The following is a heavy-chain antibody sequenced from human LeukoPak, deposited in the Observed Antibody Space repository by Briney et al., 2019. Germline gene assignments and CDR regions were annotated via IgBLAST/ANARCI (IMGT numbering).Heavy chain of an antibody. Sequence: GGSLRLSCAASGFTFNSYAMIWVRQAPGKGLEWVSVIYSGGSTYYADSVKDRFTISRDNSKNTLYLQMNSLRAEDTAVYYCAKETVVVVAATPDAFDIWGQGTMVTVSS. CDR3: AKETVVVVAATPDAFDI. J-gene: IGHJ3*02. CDR2: IYSGGST. CDR1: GFTFNSYA. D-gene: IGHD2-15*01. V-gene: IGHV3-23*03.